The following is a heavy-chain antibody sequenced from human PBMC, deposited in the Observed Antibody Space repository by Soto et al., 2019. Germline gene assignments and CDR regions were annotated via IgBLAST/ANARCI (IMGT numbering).Heavy chain of an antibody. Sequence: SETLSLTCTVSCGPISSYYWSWIRQPPGKGLEWIGYIYYSGSTNYNPSLKSRVTISVDTSKNQFSLKLSSVTAADTAVYYCAREVRGYGMDVWGQGTTVTVSS. V-gene: IGHV4-59*01. D-gene: IGHD3-10*01. J-gene: IGHJ6*02. CDR2: IYYSGST. CDR1: CGPISSYY. CDR3: AREVRGYGMDV.